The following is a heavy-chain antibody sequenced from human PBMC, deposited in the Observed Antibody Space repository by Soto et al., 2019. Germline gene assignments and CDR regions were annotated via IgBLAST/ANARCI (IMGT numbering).Heavy chain of an antibody. D-gene: IGHD6-19*01. CDR3: AKYSSAWYGYFDY. J-gene: IGHJ4*02. Sequence: LRLSCAASGFTAPSYAMSWVRQAPGKGLEWISAISGNDGTTYYADSVKGRFTISRDISKNTLYLQIDSLRAEDTAVYYCAKYSSAWYGYFDYWGQGTLVTVSS. V-gene: IGHV3-23*01. CDR1: GFTAPSYA. CDR2: ISGNDGTT.